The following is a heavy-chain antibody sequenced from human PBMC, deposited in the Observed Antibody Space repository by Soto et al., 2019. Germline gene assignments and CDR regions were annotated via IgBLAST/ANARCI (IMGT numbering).Heavy chain of an antibody. CDR2: IYPSDSDT. J-gene: IGHJ4*02. CDR1: GYNFAGYW. V-gene: IGHV5-51*01. CDR3: ARGGVSTRTFDY. Sequence: PGDSLTISCKGSGYNFAGYWIAWVRQMPGKGLELMGIIYPSDSDTRYRPSFQGQVTISADKSISSAYLQWSSLRASDTAMYYCARGGVSTRTFDYWGQGTPVTVSS. D-gene: IGHD3-3*01.